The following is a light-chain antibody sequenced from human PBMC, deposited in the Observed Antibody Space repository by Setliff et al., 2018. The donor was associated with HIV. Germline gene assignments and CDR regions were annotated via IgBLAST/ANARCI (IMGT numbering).Light chain of an antibody. CDR3: CSYVGRNIWV. V-gene: IGLV2-18*02. J-gene: IGLJ3*02. CDR1: TSDIGHYNR. Sequence: QSVLTQPPYVSGAPGQSVTISCTGSTSDIGHYNRVSWYQQPPGAAPKLIMYEVSHRPSGVPDRFSGSKSGNTASLTISGLQAEDEADYYCCSYVGRNIWVFGGGTKVTVL. CDR2: EVS.